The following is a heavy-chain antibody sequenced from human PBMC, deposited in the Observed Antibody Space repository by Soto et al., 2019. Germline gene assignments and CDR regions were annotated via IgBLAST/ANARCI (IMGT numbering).Heavy chain of an antibody. Sequence: GGSLRLSCAASGFTVSSNYMSWVRQAPGKGLEWVSVIYSGGSTYYADPVKGRFTNSRANSKNTLYLQMNSLRDEDTAVYYCARHCANGVCYSHYYYYYMDVWGQGTTVTVSS. J-gene: IGHJ6*03. CDR3: ARHCANGVCYSHYYYYYMDV. CDR2: IYSGGST. D-gene: IGHD2-8*01. CDR1: GFTVSSNY. V-gene: IGHV3-66*04.